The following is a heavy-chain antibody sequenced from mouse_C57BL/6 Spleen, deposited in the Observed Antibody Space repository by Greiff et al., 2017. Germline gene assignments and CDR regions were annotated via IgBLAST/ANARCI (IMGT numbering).Heavy chain of an antibody. CDR1: GYTFTDYE. Sequence: VQLQQSGAELVRPGASVTLSCKASGYTFTDYEMHWVKQTPVHGLEWIGAIDPETGGTAYNQKFKGKAILTADKSSSTAYMELRSLTSEDSAVYYCTRPYYGSSYFDYWGQGTTLTVSS. CDR3: TRPYYGSSYFDY. D-gene: IGHD1-1*01. V-gene: IGHV1-15*01. CDR2: IDPETGGT. J-gene: IGHJ2*01.